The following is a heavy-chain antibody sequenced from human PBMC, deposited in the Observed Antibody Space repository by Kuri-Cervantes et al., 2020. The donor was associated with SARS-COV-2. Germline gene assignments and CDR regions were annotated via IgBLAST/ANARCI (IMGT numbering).Heavy chain of an antibody. V-gene: IGHV1-69*05. CDR1: GGTLSSFA. CDR2: IIPVFGTA. Sequence: SVKVSCKASGGTLSSFAISWVRQAPGQGLEWMGGIIPVFGTARYPQRFQGRVTMTTDESTTTAYMELSSLRSEDTAVCYCARWGVVTNSFDYWGQGTLVTVSS. CDR3: ARWGVVTNSFDY. D-gene: IGHD2-21*02. J-gene: IGHJ4*02.